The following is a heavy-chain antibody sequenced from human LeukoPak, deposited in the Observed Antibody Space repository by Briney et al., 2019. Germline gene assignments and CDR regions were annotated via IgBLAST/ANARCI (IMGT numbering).Heavy chain of an antibody. V-gene: IGHV4-4*08. J-gene: IGHJ5*02. CDR2: FYTSGST. D-gene: IGHD6-6*01. CDR3: AREVIAAHNWFDP. Sequence: SETLSLICTVSGGSISSYYWSWIRQPPGKGLEWIGRFYTSGSTNYNPSLKSRVTISADTSNNQFSLKLSSVTAADTAVYYCAREVIAAHNWFDPWGQGTLVTVSS. CDR1: GGSISSYY.